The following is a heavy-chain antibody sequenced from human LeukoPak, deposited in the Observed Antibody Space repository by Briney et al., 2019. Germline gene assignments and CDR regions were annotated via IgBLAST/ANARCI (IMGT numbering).Heavy chain of an antibody. D-gene: IGHD4-17*01. V-gene: IGHV1-3*01. CDR2: INAGNGNT. Sequence: GASVKVSCKASGYTFTSYAMHWVRQAPGQRLEWMGWINAGNGNTKYSQKFQGRVTITRDTSARTAYMELSSLRSEDTAVYYCARAATYGDFGYFDYWGQGTLVTVSS. J-gene: IGHJ4*02. CDR1: GYTFTSYA. CDR3: ARAATYGDFGYFDY.